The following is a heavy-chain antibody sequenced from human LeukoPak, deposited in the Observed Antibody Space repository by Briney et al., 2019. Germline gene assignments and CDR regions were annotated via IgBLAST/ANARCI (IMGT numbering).Heavy chain of an antibody. CDR3: ARVHGDYSGVPGY. CDR1: GFTFTSYW. D-gene: IGHD4-17*01. Sequence: GGSLRLSCAASGFTFTSYWMSRVRQAPGKGLEWVANIKQDGSEKYYVDSVKGRFTISRDNAKNSLYLQMNSLRAEDTAVYYCARVHGDYSGVPGYWGQGTLVTVSS. CDR2: IKQDGSEK. V-gene: IGHV3-7*01. J-gene: IGHJ4*02.